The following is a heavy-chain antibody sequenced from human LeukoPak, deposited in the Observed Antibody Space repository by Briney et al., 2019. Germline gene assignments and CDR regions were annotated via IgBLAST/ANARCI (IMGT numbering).Heavy chain of an antibody. CDR2: INHSGST. V-gene: IGHV4-34*01. CDR1: GGSFSGYY. J-gene: IGHJ3*02. CDR3: ALERGTTYAFDI. Sequence: SETLSLTCADYGGSFSGYYWSWIRQPPGKGLEWIGEINHSGSTNYNPSLKSRVTISVDTSKNQFSPKLSSVTAADTAVYYCALERGTTYAFDIWGQGTMVTVSS. D-gene: IGHD1-1*01.